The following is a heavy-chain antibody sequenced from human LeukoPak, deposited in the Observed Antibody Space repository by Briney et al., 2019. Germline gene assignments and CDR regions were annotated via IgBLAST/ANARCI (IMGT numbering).Heavy chain of an antibody. D-gene: IGHD5/OR15-5a*01. CDR1: GGSISSYY. J-gene: IGHJ4*02. CDR2: LHSSGST. CDR3: ARKSLRQNYLDY. V-gene: IGHV4-4*07. Sequence: PSETLSLTCTVSGGSISSYYWNWIRQPAGKGLEWIGRLHSSGSTNYSPSLKSRVTLSLDTSKNQFSLNLSSVTAADTAVYYCARKSLRQNYLDYWGQGILVTVSS.